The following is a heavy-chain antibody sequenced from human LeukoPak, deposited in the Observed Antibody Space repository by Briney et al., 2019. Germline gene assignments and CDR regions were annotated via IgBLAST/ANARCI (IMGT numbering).Heavy chain of an antibody. V-gene: IGHV4-59*07. CDR3: ARGILAAAGRIWDY. J-gene: IGHJ4*02. CDR1: GGSISSYY. D-gene: IGHD6-13*01. CDR2: IYYSGST. Sequence: SDTLSLTCAVSGGSISSYYWSWIRQPPGKGLEWIGYIYYSGSTNYNPSLKSRVTISVDTSKNQFSLKLSSVTAADTAVYYCARGILAAAGRIWDYWGQGTLVTVSS.